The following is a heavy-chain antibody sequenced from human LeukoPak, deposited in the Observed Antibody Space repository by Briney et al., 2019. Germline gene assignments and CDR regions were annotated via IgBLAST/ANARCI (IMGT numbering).Heavy chain of an antibody. CDR3: ARTPKAYYYGSGSVDY. CDR2: IYYSGST. V-gene: IGHV4-39*07. Sequence: SETLSLTCTVSGGSTSSSSYYWGWIRQPPGKGLEWIGSIYYSGSTYYNPSLKSRVTISVDTSKNQFSLKLSSVTAADTAVYYCARTPKAYYYGSGSVDYWGQGTLVTVSS. J-gene: IGHJ4*02. D-gene: IGHD3-10*01. CDR1: GGSTSSSSYY.